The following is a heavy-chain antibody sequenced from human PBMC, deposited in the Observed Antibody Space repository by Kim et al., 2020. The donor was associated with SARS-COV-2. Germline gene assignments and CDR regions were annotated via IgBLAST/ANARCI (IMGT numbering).Heavy chain of an antibody. V-gene: IGHV4-59*01. CDR3: AREGIAATIDY. J-gene: IGHJ4*02. D-gene: IGHD6-13*01. Sequence: NYNPSRKSRVTISVDTSKNQFSLKLSSVTAADTAVYYCAREGIAATIDYWGQGTLVTVSS.